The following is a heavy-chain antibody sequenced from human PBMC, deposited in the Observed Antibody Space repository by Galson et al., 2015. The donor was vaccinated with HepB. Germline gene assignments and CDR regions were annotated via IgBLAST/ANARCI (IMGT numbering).Heavy chain of an antibody. CDR3: SSGNYDGGSDH. CDR1: GLTFRDIA. J-gene: IGHJ4*02. Sequence: ASGLTFRDIAMSWFRQAPGKGLEWIGFIRSNTYGGTTQYAASVKGRFTISRDDSKSISYLQMNSQKTDDTAVYFCSSGNYDGGSDHWGQGTLVTVSS. CDR2: IRSNTYGGTT. V-gene: IGHV3-49*03. D-gene: IGHD1-7*01.